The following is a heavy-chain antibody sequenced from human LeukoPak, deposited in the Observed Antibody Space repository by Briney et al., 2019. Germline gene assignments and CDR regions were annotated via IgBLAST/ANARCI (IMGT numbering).Heavy chain of an antibody. J-gene: IGHJ4*02. CDR3: ARDSVGSSGYLNY. CDR1: GFTFSSYA. V-gene: IGHV3-30-3*01. Sequence: GGSLRLSCAASGFTFSSYAMHWVRQAPGKGLEWVAVISYDGSNKYYADSVKGRFTISRDNSKNTLYLQMNSLRAEVTAVYYCARDSVGSSGYLNYWGQGTLVTVSS. D-gene: IGHD3-22*01. CDR2: ISYDGSNK.